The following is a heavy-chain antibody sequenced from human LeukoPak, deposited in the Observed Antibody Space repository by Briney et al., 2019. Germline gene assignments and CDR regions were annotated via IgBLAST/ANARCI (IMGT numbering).Heavy chain of an antibody. CDR1: GFTFSSYS. V-gene: IGHV3-21*01. CDR2: ISSSSSYI. CDR3: ATYSGSYYAPDAFDI. J-gene: IGHJ3*02. D-gene: IGHD1-26*01. Sequence: GGSLRLSCAASGFTFSSYSMNWVRRAPGKGLEWVSSISSSSSYIYYADSVKGRFTISRDNAKNSLYLQMNSLRAEDTAVYYCATYSGSYYAPDAFDIWGQGTMVTVSS.